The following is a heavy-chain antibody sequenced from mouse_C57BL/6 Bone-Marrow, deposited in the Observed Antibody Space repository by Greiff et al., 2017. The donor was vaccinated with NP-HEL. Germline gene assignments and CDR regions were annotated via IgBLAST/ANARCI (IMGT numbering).Heavy chain of an antibody. Sequence: VQLQQPGTELVKPGASVKLSCKASGYTFTSYWMHWLKQRPGQGLEWIGNINPNNGGTNDNETFQTKATLTVDKSSSTAYMQLSSLTSEDSAVYYCARDSGYAFDYWGQGTTLTVSS. CDR2: INPNNGGT. J-gene: IGHJ2*01. D-gene: IGHD3-2*02. CDR3: ARDSGYAFDY. V-gene: IGHV1-53*01. CDR1: GYTFTSYW.